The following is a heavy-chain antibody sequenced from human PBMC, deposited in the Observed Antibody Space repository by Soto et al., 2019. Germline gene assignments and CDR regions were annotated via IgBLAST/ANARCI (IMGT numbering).Heavy chain of an antibody. CDR3: AKDGEFSSSYGPFYFAS. D-gene: IGHD6-6*01. CDR1: GFRFTSHA. Sequence: EVKLLESGGRLVKPGGPLRLSCAASGFRFTSHAMSWVRQAPGKGLEWVAAISGSGAITYYADSVKVRFTISRDNAKNTLLLQMNSLRAEDTALYYCAKDGEFSSSYGPFYFASSGQGTLVTVSA. J-gene: IGHJ4*02. V-gene: IGHV3-23*01. CDR2: ISGSGAIT.